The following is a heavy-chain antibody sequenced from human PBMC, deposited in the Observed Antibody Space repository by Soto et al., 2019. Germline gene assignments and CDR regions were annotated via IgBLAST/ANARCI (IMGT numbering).Heavy chain of an antibody. CDR2: ISYDGSNK. V-gene: IGHV3-30*18. Sequence: GGSLRLSCAASGFTFSSYGMHRVRQAPGKGLEWVAVISYDGSNKYYADSVKGRFTISRDNSKNTLYLQMNSLRAEDTAVYYCANDYYDSSGYYYNAFDIWGQGTMVTVSS. J-gene: IGHJ3*02. CDR3: ANDYYDSSGYYYNAFDI. CDR1: GFTFSSYG. D-gene: IGHD3-22*01.